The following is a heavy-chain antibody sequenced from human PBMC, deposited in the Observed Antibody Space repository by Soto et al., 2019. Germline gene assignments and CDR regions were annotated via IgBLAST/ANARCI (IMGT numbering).Heavy chain of an antibody. D-gene: IGHD6-19*01. Sequence: LSLTCTVSGGSISSYYWSWIRQPAGKGLEWIGRIYTSGSTNYNPSLKSRVTMSVDTSKNQFSLKLSSVTAADTAVYYCAGSIAVAAMTEYYFDYWGQGTLVTVSS. CDR3: AGSIAVAAMTEYYFDY. CDR1: GGSISSYY. J-gene: IGHJ4*02. CDR2: IYTSGST. V-gene: IGHV4-4*07.